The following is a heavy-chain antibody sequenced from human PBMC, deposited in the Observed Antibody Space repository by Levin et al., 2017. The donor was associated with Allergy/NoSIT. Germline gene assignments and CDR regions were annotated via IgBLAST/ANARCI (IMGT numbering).Heavy chain of an antibody. CDR1: GFSLSTGGVG. V-gene: IGHV2-5*02. CDR3: AHSHDYLHLGGHLDY. CDR2: IYWDAEE. J-gene: IGHJ4*02. D-gene: IGHD4/OR15-4a*01. Sequence: SGPTLVKPTQTLTLTCTFSGFSLSTGGVGVGWVRQPPGKALEWLALIYWDAEELYSPSLKNRLTISRDTSKNQVVLTMTNMVPVVTATYYCAHSHDYLHLGGHLDYWGQGTLVAVSS.